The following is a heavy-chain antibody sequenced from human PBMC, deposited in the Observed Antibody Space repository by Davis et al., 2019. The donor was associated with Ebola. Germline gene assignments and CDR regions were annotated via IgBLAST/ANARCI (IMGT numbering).Heavy chain of an antibody. J-gene: IGHJ6*02. CDR2: IYYSGST. V-gene: IGHV4-39*01. Sequence: SETLSLTCTVSGGSISSRSYYWGWIRQPPGKGLEWIGSIYYSGSTYYNPSLKSRVTISVDTSKNQFSLKLSSVTAADTAVYYCARVGPRSGYENYYYYYGMDVWGQGTTVTVSS. CDR3: ARVGPRSGYENYYYYYGMDV. D-gene: IGHD5-12*01. CDR1: GGSISSRSYY.